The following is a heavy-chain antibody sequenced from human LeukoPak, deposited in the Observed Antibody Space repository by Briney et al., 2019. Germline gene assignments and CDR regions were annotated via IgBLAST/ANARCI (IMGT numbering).Heavy chain of an antibody. CDR1: GFTFSSYW. CDR3: AKGGTIVVVPADY. V-gene: IGHV3-7*01. J-gene: IGHJ4*02. D-gene: IGHD2-2*01. Sequence: GGSLRLSCAASGFTFSSYWMSWVRQAPGKGLEWVANIKQGGSEKYYVDSVKGRFTISGDNAKNSLYLQMNSLRAEDTAVYYCAKGGTIVVVPADYWGQGTLVTVSS. CDR2: IKQGGSEK.